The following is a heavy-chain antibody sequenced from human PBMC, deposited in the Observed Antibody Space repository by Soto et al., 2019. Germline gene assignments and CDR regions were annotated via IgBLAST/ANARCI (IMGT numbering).Heavy chain of an antibody. J-gene: IGHJ4*02. V-gene: IGHV1-69*01. Sequence: KVSCKASGGTFSNYAFSWVRQAPGQGLEWMGGIITLFETPNYAQKFQGRLTITADESTSTAYMELSSLRSEDTAVYYCASGRYDASGYFDSWGQGTLVTVS. CDR2: IITLFETP. D-gene: IGHD3-22*01. CDR3: ASGRYDASGYFDS. CDR1: GGTFSNYA.